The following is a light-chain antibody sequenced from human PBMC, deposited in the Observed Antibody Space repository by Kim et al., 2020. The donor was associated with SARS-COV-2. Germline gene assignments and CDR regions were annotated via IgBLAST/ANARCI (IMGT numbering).Light chain of an antibody. J-gene: IGLJ3*02. CDR3: SSYTTSSTQV. CDR2: DVT. V-gene: IGLV2-14*01. CDR1: SSDVGKYHY. Sequence: QSALTQPASVSGSPGQSITISCTGTSSDVGKYHYASWYQQFPGNAPNLIIYDVTKRPSGVSNRFSGSKSAYAASLTISGLQAEDEADYYCSSYTTSSTQVFGGGTKLTVL.